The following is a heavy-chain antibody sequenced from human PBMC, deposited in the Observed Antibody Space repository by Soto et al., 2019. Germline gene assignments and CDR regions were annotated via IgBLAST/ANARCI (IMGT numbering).Heavy chain of an antibody. CDR3: ARSAPYVDTASCGMDV. D-gene: IGHD5-18*01. CDR1: GGTFSSYA. J-gene: IGHJ6*02. Sequence: QVQLVQSGAEVKKPGSSVKVSCKASGGTFSSYAISWVRQAPGQGLEWMGGIIPIFGTANYAQKFQGRVTSTAEESTSTPHMELSSLRSEDTAVYYCARSAPYVDTASCGMDVWGQGTTDTVS. CDR2: IIPIFGTA. V-gene: IGHV1-69*12.